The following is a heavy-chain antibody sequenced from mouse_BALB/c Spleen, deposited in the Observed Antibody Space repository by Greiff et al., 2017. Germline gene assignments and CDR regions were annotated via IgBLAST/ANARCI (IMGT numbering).Heavy chain of an antibody. Sequence: LQQPGSELVRPGASVKLSCKASGYTFTSYWMHWVKQRPGQGLEWIGNIYPGSGSTNYDEKFKSKATLTVDTSSSTAYMQLSSLTSEDSAVYYCTREGSYGFAYWGQGTLATVSA. CDR3: TREGSYGFAY. CDR1: GYTFTSYW. CDR2: IYPGSGST. D-gene: IGHD1-1*01. J-gene: IGHJ3*01. V-gene: IGHV1S22*01.